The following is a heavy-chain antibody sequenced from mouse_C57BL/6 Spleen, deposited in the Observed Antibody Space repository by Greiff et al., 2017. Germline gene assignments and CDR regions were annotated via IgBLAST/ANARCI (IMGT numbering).Heavy chain of an antibody. Sequence: SGAELARPGASVKLSCKASGYTFTSYGISWVKQRTGQGLEWIGEIYPRSGNTYYNEKFKGKATLTADKSSSTAYMELRSLTSEDSAVYFCAREESITPDYWGQGTTLTVSS. J-gene: IGHJ2*01. CDR2: IYPRSGNT. CDR1: GYTFTSYG. V-gene: IGHV1-81*01. CDR3: AREESITPDY. D-gene: IGHD1-1*01.